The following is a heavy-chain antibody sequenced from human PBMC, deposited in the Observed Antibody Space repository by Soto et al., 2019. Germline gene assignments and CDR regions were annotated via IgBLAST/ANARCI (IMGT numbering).Heavy chain of an antibody. J-gene: IGHJ4*02. CDR1: GGTFSSYA. CDR3: AGEGGENGYSHFDY. D-gene: IGHD5-18*01. Sequence: QVQLVQSGAEVKKPGSSVKVSCKASGGTFSSYAISWVRQAPGQGLEWMGGIIPIFGTANYAQKFQGRVKITAGQSTRKAYMGVGRLRSEGTAVYYCAGEGGENGYSHFDYWGQGTLVTVSS. V-gene: IGHV1-69*12. CDR2: IIPIFGTA.